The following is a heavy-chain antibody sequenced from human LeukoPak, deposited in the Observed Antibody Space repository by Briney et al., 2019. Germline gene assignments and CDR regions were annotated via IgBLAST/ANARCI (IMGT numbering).Heavy chain of an antibody. D-gene: IGHD3-10*02. CDR1: GFTFSSYS. CDR2: INSDGSST. V-gene: IGHV3-74*01. Sequence: GGSLRLSCAASGFTFSSYSMNWVRQAPGKGLVWVSRINSDGSSTSYADSVKGRFTISRDNAKNTLYLQMNSLRAEDTAVYYCAKFFTGEYVRAFDVWGQGTMVTVSS. J-gene: IGHJ3*01. CDR3: AKFFTGEYVRAFDV.